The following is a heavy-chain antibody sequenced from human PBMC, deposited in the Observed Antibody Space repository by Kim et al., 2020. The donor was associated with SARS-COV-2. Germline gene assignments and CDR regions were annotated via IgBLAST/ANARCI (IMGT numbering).Heavy chain of an antibody. CDR3: ARDPDIVATILAFDI. V-gene: IGHV3-7*01. D-gene: IGHD5-12*01. Sequence: GGSLRLSCAASGFTFSSYWMSWVRQAPGKGLEWVANIKQDGSEKYYVDSVKGRFTISRDNAKNSLYLQMNSLRAEDTAVYYCARDPDIVATILAFDIWGQGTMVTVSS. CDR2: IKQDGSEK. CDR1: GFTFSSYW. J-gene: IGHJ3*02.